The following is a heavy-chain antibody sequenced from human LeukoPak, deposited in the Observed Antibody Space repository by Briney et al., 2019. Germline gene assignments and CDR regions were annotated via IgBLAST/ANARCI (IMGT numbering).Heavy chain of an antibody. V-gene: IGHV4-30-4*08. CDR2: IYYSGST. J-gene: IGHJ4*02. CDR3: ARVSIAAAGDRFDY. D-gene: IGHD6-13*01. CDR1: GGSISSGDYY. Sequence: SETLSLTCTVSGGSISSGDYYWSWIRQPPGKGLEWIGYIYYSGSTYYNPSLKSRVTISVDTSKNQFSLKLSSVTAADTAVYYCARVSIAAAGDRFDYWGQETLVTASS.